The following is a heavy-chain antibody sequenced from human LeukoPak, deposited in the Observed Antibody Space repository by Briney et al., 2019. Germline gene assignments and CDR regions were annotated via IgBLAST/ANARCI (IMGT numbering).Heavy chain of an antibody. J-gene: IGHJ5*02. Sequence: SVKVSCKASGGTFSSYAISWVRQAPGQGLEWMGRIIPILGIANYAQKFQGRVTITADKSTSTAYMELSSLRSEDTAVYYCASARPGYSFNWFDPWGQGTLVTVSS. CDR2: IIPILGIA. CDR1: GGTFSSYA. V-gene: IGHV1-69*04. CDR3: ASARPGYSFNWFDP. D-gene: IGHD6-13*01.